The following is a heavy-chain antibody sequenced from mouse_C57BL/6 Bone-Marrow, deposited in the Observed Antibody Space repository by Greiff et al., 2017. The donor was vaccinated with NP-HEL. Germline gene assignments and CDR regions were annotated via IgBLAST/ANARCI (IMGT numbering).Heavy chain of an antibody. J-gene: IGHJ2*01. CDR2: IDPSDSYT. V-gene: IGHV1-50*01. CDR3: AAWYY. Sequence: VQLQQPGVELVKPGASVKLSCKASGYTFTSYWMQWVKQRPGQGLEWIGEIDPSDSYTNYNQKFKGKATLTVDTSSSTAYMQLSSLTSEDSAVYYCAAWYYWGQGTTLTVSS. CDR1: GYTFTSYW.